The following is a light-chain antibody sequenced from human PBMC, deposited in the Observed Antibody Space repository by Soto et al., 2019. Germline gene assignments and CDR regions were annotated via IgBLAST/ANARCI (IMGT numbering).Light chain of an antibody. Sequence: EIVLTQSPATLSLSPGERATLSCRASQSVSSYLAWYQQKPSQAPRLLIYDASNRATGIPARFSGSGSGTDFNLTISSLEPEDFAVYYCQQRSNWQFGGGTKVEIK. CDR1: QSVSSY. V-gene: IGKV3-11*01. CDR3: QQRSNWQ. CDR2: DAS. J-gene: IGKJ4*01.